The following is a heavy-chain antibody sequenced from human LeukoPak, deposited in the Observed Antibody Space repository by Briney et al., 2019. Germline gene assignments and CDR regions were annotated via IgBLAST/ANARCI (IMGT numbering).Heavy chain of an antibody. D-gene: IGHD3-9*01. CDR1: GGSISSYY. CDR2: IYYSGST. J-gene: IGHJ2*01. CDR3: ARSGILTGPKWGGWYFDL. Sequence: SETLSLTCTVSGGSISSYYWSWIRQPPGKGLEWIGYIYYSGSTNYNPSLRSRVTISVDTSKNQFSLKLSSVTAADTAVYYCARSGILTGPKWGGWYFDLWGRGTLVTVSS. V-gene: IGHV4-59*01.